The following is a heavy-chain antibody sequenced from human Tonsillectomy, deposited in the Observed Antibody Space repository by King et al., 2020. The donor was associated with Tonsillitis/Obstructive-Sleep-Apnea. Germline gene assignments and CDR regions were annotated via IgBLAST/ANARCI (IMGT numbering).Heavy chain of an antibody. Sequence: QLVQSGAEVKKPGSSVKVSCKASGGTFISYAISWVRQAPGQGLEWMGGIIPIFGTANYAQKFQGRVTITADESTSTAYMELSSLRSEDTAVYYCARVGYSYGLLLGWFDPWGQGTLVTVSS. D-gene: IGHD5-18*01. V-gene: IGHV1-69*01. CDR1: GGTFISYA. J-gene: IGHJ5*02. CDR3: ARVGYSYGLLLGWFDP. CDR2: IIPIFGTA.